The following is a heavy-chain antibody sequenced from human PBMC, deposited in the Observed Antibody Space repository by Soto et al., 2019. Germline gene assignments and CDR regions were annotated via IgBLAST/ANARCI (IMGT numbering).Heavy chain of an antibody. CDR1: GDSFTSYW. CDR3: ARRGDCTNGVCYPDYYYGMDV. Sequence: PXESLKVSCKCSGDSFTSYWISLVRQMPGKGLEWMGRIDPSDSYTNYSPSFQGHVTISADKSISTAYLQWSSLKASDTAMYYCARRGDCTNGVCYPDYYYGMDVWGQGTTVTVSS. CDR2: IDPSDSYT. V-gene: IGHV5-10-1*01. J-gene: IGHJ6*02. D-gene: IGHD2-8*01.